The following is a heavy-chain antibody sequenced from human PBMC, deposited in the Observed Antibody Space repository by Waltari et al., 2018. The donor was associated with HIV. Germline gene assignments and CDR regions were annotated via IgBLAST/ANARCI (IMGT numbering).Heavy chain of an antibody. D-gene: IGHD4-4*01. J-gene: IGHJ4*02. CDR1: GITFSVNG. CDR2: IWHDGKNK. V-gene: IGHV3-33*01. CDR3: AREDHSRGGFDY. Sequence: QVRLVESGGGVVQPGKSLRLSCVVSGITFSVNGMQWVRQAPGEGVEWVAGIWHDGKNKDYADSVKGRFTISRDNSKNTLYLQMRSLRVDDTAVYYCAREDHSRGGFDYWGQGTLVSVSS.